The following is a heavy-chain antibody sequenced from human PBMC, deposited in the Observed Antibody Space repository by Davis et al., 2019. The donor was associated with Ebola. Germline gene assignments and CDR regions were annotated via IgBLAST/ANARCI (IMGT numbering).Heavy chain of an antibody. Sequence: GGSLRLSCAASGFTASSNYMTWVRQAPGKGLEWVSTISVGDGGTFYADSVKGRFTISSDNSKNTVFLQMSSLRAEDTAVYYCAKSPSGWYDYWGQGTLVTVSS. V-gene: IGHV3-23*01. D-gene: IGHD6-19*01. CDR3: AKSPSGWYDY. CDR2: ISVGDGGT. CDR1: GFTASSNY. J-gene: IGHJ4*02.